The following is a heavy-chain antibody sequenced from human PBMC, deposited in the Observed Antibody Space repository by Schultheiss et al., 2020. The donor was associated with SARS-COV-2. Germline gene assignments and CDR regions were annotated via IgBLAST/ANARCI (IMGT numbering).Heavy chain of an antibody. J-gene: IGHJ6*03. CDR1: GGSISSYY. V-gene: IGHV4-59*08. CDR2: IYYSGST. CDR3: ARRQPRGPHYYYYMDV. D-gene: IGHD3-16*01. Sequence: SETLSLTCTVSGGSISSYYWSWIRQPPGKGLEWIGYIYYSGSTNYNPSLKSRVTMSVDTSKNQFSLKLSSVTAADTAVYYCARRQPRGPHYYYYMDVWGKGTTVTVSS.